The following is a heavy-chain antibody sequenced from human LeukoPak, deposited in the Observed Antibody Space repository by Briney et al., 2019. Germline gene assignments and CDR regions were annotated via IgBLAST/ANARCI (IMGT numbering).Heavy chain of an antibody. CDR3: ARQIHSSGYHFDY. D-gene: IGHD3-22*01. Sequence: PGGSLRLSCAASGLTFSSYSMNWVRQAPGKGLEWVSSISSSSSYIYYADSVKGRFTISRDNAKNSLYLQMNSLRAEDTAVYYCARQIHSSGYHFDYWGQGTLVTVSS. CDR2: ISSSSSYI. V-gene: IGHV3-21*01. CDR1: GLTFSSYS. J-gene: IGHJ4*02.